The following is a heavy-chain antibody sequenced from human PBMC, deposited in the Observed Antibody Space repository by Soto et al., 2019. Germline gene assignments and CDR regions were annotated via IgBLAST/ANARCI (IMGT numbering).Heavy chain of an antibody. CDR1: GFTFSSYS. Sequence: EVQLVESGGGLVKPGGSLRLSCAASGFTFSSYSMNWVRQAPGKGLEWVSSISSRSSYIYYADSVKGRFTISRDNAKNSLYLQMNSLRAEDTAVYYCARGQRGSAGIDYWGQGTLVTVSS. V-gene: IGHV3-21*01. J-gene: IGHJ4*02. D-gene: IGHD3-10*01. CDR3: ARGQRGSAGIDY. CDR2: ISSRSSYI.